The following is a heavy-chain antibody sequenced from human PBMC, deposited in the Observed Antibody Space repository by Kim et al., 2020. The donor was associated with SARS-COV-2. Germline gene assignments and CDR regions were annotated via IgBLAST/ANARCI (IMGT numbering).Heavy chain of an antibody. J-gene: IGHJ4*02. CDR2: IYYSGST. D-gene: IGHD3-3*01. CDR1: GGSISSYY. V-gene: IGHV4-59*01. Sequence: SETLSLTCTVSGGSISSYYWSWIRQPPGKGLEWIGYIYYSGSTNYNPSLKSRVTISVDTSKNQFSLKLSSVTAPDTAVYYCARAAIFGTWDYWGQGTLVTVSS. CDR3: ARAAIFGTWDY.